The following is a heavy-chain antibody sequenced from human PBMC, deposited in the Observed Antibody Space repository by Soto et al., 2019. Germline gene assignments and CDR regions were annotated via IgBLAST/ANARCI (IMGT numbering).Heavy chain of an antibody. J-gene: IGHJ3*02. Sequence: PGGSLRLSCAASGFTFSSYGMHWVRQAPGKGLEWVAVIWYDGSNKYYADSVKGRFTISRDNSKNTLYLQMNSLRAKDTAVYYCAREGEYQLLAYGAFDIWGQGTMVTVSS. V-gene: IGHV3-33*01. CDR1: GFTFSSYG. D-gene: IGHD2-2*01. CDR3: AREGEYQLLAYGAFDI. CDR2: IWYDGSNK.